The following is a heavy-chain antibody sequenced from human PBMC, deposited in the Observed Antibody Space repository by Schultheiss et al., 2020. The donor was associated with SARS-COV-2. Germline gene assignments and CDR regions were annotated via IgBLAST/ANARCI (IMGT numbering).Heavy chain of an antibody. J-gene: IGHJ4*02. D-gene: IGHD2-15*01. CDR1: GFTFSSYA. CDR3: ARDGRIVVVPSR. V-gene: IGHV3-30*04. Sequence: GGSLRLSCAASGFTFSSYAMHWVRQAPGKGLEWVAVISYDGSNHHYADSVKGRFTISRDNSKNTLYLQMNSLRAEDTAVYYCARDGRIVVVPSRWGQGTLVTVSS. CDR2: ISYDGSNH.